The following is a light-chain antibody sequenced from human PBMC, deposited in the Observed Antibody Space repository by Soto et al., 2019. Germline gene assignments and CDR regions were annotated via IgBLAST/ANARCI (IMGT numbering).Light chain of an antibody. CDR1: NSDIGAYDY. V-gene: IGLV2-14*01. Sequence: QSALTQPASVSGSPGQSITISCTGTNSDIGAYDYVSWYQHHPGKAPKLIFYEVTNRPSGISNRFSASKSGNTASLTISGLQAEDEADYYCSSYTGSPGSSPYVFGTGTKVTVL. CDR2: EVT. J-gene: IGLJ1*01. CDR3: SSYTGSPGSSPYV.